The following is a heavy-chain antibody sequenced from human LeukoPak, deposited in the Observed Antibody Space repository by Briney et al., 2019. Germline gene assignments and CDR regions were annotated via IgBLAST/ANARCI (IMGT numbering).Heavy chain of an antibody. CDR1: GFTFSSYW. V-gene: IGHV3-7*01. D-gene: IGHD2-2*03. J-gene: IGHJ6*02. CDR3: ARDGYCSSTSCWYYYYGMDV. CDR2: IKQDGSEK. Sequence: PGGSLRLSCAASGFTFSSYWMSWVRQAPGKGLEWVANIKQDGSEKYYVDSVKGRFTISRDNAKNSLYLQMNSLRAEDTAVYYCARDGYCSSTSCWYYYYGMDVWGQGTTVTVSS.